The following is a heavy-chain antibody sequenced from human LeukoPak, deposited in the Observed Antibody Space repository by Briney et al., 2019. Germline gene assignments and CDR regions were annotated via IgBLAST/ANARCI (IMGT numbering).Heavy chain of an antibody. CDR1: GGSISSYY. CDR2: IYTSGST. V-gene: IGHV4-4*07. J-gene: IGHJ4*02. Sequence: SETLSLTCTVSGGSISSYYWSWIRQPAVKGLEWIGRIYTSGSTNYNPSLKSRVTMSVDTSKNQFSLKLSSVTAADTAVYYCARAHQSRISGYLEYYFDYWGQGTLVTVSS. D-gene: IGHD3-22*01. CDR3: ARAHQSRISGYLEYYFDY.